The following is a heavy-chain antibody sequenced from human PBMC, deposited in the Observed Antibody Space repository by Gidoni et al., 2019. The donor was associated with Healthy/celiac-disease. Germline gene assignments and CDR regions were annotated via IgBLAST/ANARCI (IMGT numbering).Heavy chain of an antibody. Sequence: QVQLQKSGPGLMKPSETLSLTCTVSGGYISSYYWSWLRQPPWKGLEWIGYIYYRGSNNYNPSLKSRVTISVDTSKNQFSLKLSSVTAADTAVYYCARDRRDLFDYLGQGTMVTVSS. CDR1: GGYISSYY. D-gene: IGHD3-3*01. J-gene: IGHJ4*02. CDR3: ARDRRDLFDY. CDR2: IYYRGSN. V-gene: IGHV4-59*01.